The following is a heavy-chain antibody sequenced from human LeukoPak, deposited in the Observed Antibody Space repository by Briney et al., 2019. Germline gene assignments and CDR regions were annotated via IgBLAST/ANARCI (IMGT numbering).Heavy chain of an antibody. J-gene: IGHJ4*02. CDR1: GGSISSYY. V-gene: IGHV4-34*01. Sequence: SETLSLTCTVSGGSISSYYWSWIRQPPGKGLEWIGEINHSGSTYYNPSLKSRVTISVDTSKNQFSLKLSSVTAADTAVYYCARDRERWLQSGNFDYWGQGTLVTVSS. CDR2: INHSGST. CDR3: ARDRERWLQSGNFDY. D-gene: IGHD5-24*01.